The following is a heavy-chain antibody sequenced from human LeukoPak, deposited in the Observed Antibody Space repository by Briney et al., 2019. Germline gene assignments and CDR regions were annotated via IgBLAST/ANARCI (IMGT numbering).Heavy chain of an antibody. J-gene: IGHJ4*02. CDR1: GFTFSSYS. D-gene: IGHD6-19*01. CDR3: ARDPGVAGTNY. V-gene: IGHV3-21*01. Sequence: GGSLRLSCAASGFTFSSYSMNWVRQAPGKGLEWVSSISSSSYIYYADSVKGRFTISRDNAKNSLYLQMNSLRAEDTAVYYCARDPGVAGTNYWGQGTLVTVSS. CDR2: ISSSSYI.